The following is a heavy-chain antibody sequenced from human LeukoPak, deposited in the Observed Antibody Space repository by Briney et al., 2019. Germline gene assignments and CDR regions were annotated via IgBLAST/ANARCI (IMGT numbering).Heavy chain of an antibody. CDR3: ARHNYGVPFEY. J-gene: IGHJ4*02. D-gene: IGHD4-17*01. CDR2: IYYSEIT. Sequence: SETLSLTCTVSGGSISSSSYYWGWIRQPPGKGLEWIGSIYYSEITFYNPSLKSRVTISRDTSKNQFSLKLTSVTAADTAVYYCARHNYGVPFEYWGQGTLVTVSS. V-gene: IGHV4-39*01. CDR1: GGSISSSSYY.